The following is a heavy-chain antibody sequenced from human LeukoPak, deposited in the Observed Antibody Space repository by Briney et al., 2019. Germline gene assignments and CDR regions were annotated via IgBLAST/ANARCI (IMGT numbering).Heavy chain of an antibody. CDR1: GGPFSHYY. CDR3: ARDDWSIAGITRMDV. V-gene: IGHV4-34*01. D-gene: IGHD1-7*01. Sequence: SETLSLTCAVSGGPFSHYYWTWVRQPPGKGLEWIGEINEGGNTNYDPSLESRVTISVDTSKNQFSLRLSSVTAADTAVYYCARDDWSIAGITRMDVWGKGTTVTVSS. J-gene: IGHJ6*04. CDR2: INEGGNT.